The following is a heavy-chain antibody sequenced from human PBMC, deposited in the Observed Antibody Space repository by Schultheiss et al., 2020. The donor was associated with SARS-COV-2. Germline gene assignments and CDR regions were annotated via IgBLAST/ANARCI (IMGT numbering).Heavy chain of an antibody. Sequence: SETLSLTCTVSGGSISSSSYYWGWIRQTPGKGLEWVGSVSYSGSAFYNPSLRSRVTLSVDTSKNQFSLKLSSVTAADTAVYYCARGRFDIVVVPAAGYMDVWGKGTTVTVSS. D-gene: IGHD2-2*01. CDR2: VSYSGSA. CDR3: ARGRFDIVVVPAAGYMDV. J-gene: IGHJ6*03. V-gene: IGHV4-39*02. CDR1: GGSISSSSYY.